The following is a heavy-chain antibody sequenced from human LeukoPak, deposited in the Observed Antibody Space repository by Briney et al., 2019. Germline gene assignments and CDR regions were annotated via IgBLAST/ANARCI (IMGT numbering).Heavy chain of an antibody. V-gene: IGHV3-30*04. CDR3: AKAASKRTDYGDYAFYYYMDV. CDR1: GFTFSSYA. D-gene: IGHD4-17*01. J-gene: IGHJ6*03. Sequence: PGGSLRLSCAASGFTFSSYAMHWVRQAPGKGLEWVAVISYDGSNKCYADSVKGRFTISRDDSKNTLYLQMNSLRAEDTAVYYCAKAASKRTDYGDYAFYYYMDVWGKGTTVTISS. CDR2: ISYDGSNK.